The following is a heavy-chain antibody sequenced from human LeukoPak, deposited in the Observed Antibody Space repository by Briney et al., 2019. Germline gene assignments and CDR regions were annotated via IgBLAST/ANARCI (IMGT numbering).Heavy chain of an antibody. CDR3: AIVALPASSGGDFDY. Sequence: PGGSLRLSCAASGFTFRNNWMTWVRQAPGKGLEWVAHIKEDGSAQNYIDSVKGRFTISRDNAKNSLFLQMNSVRAEDTAVYYCAIVALPASSGGDFDYWGQGTLVTVSS. D-gene: IGHD2-2*01. V-gene: IGHV3-7*03. CDR2: IKEDGSAQ. CDR1: GFTFRNNW. J-gene: IGHJ4*02.